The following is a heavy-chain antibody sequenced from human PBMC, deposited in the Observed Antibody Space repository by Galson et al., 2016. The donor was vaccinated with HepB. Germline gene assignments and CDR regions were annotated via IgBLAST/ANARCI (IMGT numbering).Heavy chain of an antibody. V-gene: IGHV3-7*04. D-gene: IGHD1-1*01. CDR1: GLTFSNSW. Sequence: SLRLSCAASGLTFSNSWMTWVRQAPGKGLEWVANINQDGTEKHYLDSVRGRFTISRDNAKSSLFLQMNSLRAEDTAVYFCARAYQYTLDYWGQGTLVTVSS. CDR2: INQDGTEK. CDR3: ARAYQYTLDY. J-gene: IGHJ4*02.